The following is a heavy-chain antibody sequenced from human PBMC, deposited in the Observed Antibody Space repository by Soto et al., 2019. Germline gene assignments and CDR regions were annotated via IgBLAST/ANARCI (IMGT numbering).Heavy chain of an antibody. CDR3: ARTTHYYDSSGYDYYYYGMDV. Sequence: SETLSLTCTVSGGSISSYYWSWIRQPPGKGLEWIGYIYYSGSTNYNPSLKSRVTISVDTSKNQFSLKLSSVTAEDTAVYYCARTTHYYDSSGYDYYYYGMDVWAQATTVTVSS. CDR2: IYYSGST. V-gene: IGHV4-59*01. D-gene: IGHD3-22*01. CDR1: GGSISSYY. J-gene: IGHJ6*02.